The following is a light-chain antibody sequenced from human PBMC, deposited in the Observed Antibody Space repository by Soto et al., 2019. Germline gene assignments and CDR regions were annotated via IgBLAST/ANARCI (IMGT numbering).Light chain of an antibody. Sequence: QSVLTQPPSASGSPGQSVTISCTGTSSDVGGYNYVSWYQQHPGKAPKLMIYEVSKRPSGVPDRFSGSKSGNTASLTVSGLQAEDEADYYCTSYAGSNNFFYAFGTGTRSPS. CDR3: TSYAGSNNFFYA. CDR2: EVS. CDR1: SSDVGGYNY. J-gene: IGLJ1*01. V-gene: IGLV2-8*01.